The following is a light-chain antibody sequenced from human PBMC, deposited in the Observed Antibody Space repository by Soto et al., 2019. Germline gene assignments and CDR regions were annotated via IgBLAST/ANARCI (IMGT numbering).Light chain of an antibody. CDR3: LQRSDWPLT. J-gene: IGKJ4*01. CDR1: QSVSSH. CDR2: AAS. V-gene: IGKV3-11*01. Sequence: DIVLTQSPATLSLSPGERATLSCRASQSVSSHLGWYQQRPGQAPRLLIYAASNRATGIPARFSGSGSGTDFTLTISSLEPEDSAVYYCLQRSDWPLTFGGGTKVEIK.